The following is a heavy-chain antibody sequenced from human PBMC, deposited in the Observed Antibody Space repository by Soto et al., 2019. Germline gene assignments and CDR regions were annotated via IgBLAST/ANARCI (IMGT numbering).Heavy chain of an antibody. J-gene: IGHJ4*02. CDR2: ISGSGGST. CDR1: GFTFSTNV. D-gene: IGHD5-12*01. V-gene: IGHV3-23*01. CDR3: ARPGGYDYQVFDY. Sequence: EVRLLESGGGLVQPGGSLRLSCAASGFTFSTNVMSWVRQAPGRGLEWVSTISGSGGSTYYADSMKGRFTISRDNSNNTLYLQMNSLRVEDTAVYYCARPGGYDYQVFDYWGQGTLLTVSS.